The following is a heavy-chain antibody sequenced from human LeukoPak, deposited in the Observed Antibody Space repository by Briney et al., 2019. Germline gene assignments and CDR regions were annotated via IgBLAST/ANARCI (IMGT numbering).Heavy chain of an antibody. CDR1: GGTFSSYA. Sequence: GASVKVSCKASGGTFSSYAISWVRQAPGQGLEWMGGITPIFGTANYAQKFQGRVTITADESTSTAYMELSSLRSEDTAVYYCARDKLPSGDYFDYWGQGTLVTVSS. CDR3: ARDKLPSGDYFDY. D-gene: IGHD4-17*01. V-gene: IGHV1-69*13. J-gene: IGHJ4*02. CDR2: ITPIFGTA.